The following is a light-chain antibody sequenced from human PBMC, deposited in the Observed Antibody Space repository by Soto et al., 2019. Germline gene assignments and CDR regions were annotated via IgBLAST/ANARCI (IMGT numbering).Light chain of an antibody. V-gene: IGLV2-14*03. J-gene: IGLJ1*01. CDR2: EVS. Sequence: QSVLTQPASVSGSPGQSIAISCTGTSRDVGAYDYVSWYQQHPDKAPKLMIYEVSNRPSGVSNRFSGSKSVNTATLTISVLQAEDEADYYCSSYTSSSTRVFGTGTKGTVL. CDR1: SRDVGAYDY. CDR3: SSYTSSSTRV.